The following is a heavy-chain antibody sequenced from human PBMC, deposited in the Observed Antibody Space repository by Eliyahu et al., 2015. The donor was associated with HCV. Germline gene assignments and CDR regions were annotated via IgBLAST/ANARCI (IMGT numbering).Heavy chain of an antibody. Sequence: QVQLVQSGAEVKKPGASVKVSCKASGYXFXGYYMHWVRQAPGQGLXWMGWINPNSGGTNYAQKFQGRVTMTRDTSISTAYMELSRLRSDDTAVYYCARDNYGDYRGWFDPWGQGTLVTVSS. CDR2: INPNSGGT. D-gene: IGHD4-17*01. V-gene: IGHV1-2*02. CDR3: ARDNYGDYRGWFDP. J-gene: IGHJ5*02. CDR1: GYXFXGYY.